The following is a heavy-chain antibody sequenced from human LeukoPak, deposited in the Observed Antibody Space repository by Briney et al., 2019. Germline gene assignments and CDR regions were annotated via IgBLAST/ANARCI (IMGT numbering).Heavy chain of an antibody. D-gene: IGHD2-21*02. Sequence: GGSLRLSCVASGFDFRRHWMSWVRQAPGKGLEWVAYINQNGREKNFMDSVKGRFTISRDNAKNSLLLQMNSLRAEDTAVYHCARVGDGDMYFDYWGQGSLVTVSS. V-gene: IGHV3-7*01. CDR2: INQNGREK. CDR3: ARVGDGDMYFDY. CDR1: GFDFRRHW. J-gene: IGHJ4*02.